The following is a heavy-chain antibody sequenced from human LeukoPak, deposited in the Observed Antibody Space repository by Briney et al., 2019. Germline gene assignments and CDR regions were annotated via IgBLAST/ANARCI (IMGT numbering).Heavy chain of an antibody. CDR2: ISRSGGST. V-gene: IGHV3-23*01. CDR1: GFTFSSYA. J-gene: IGHJ4*02. CDR3: AKDLWGFVEVAAIFDY. Sequence: GGSLRLSCAASGFTFSSYAMSWVRQAPGKGLEWVSAISRSGGSTNYADSVKGQFTISRDNSKNTLFLQMISLRAEDTAVYYCAKDLWGFVEVAAIFDYWGQGTLVTVSS. D-gene: IGHD2-15*01.